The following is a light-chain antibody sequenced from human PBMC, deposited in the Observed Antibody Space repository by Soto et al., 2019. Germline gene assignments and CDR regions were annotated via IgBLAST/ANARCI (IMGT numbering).Light chain of an antibody. CDR2: DDN. CDR3: GSWDSSLSAYV. V-gene: IGLV1-51*01. Sequence: QSVLTQPPSVSGAPGQRVTISCTGSFSSIGGGYGAHWYQQLPGTAPKLLIYDDNKRPSGIPDRFSGSKSGTSATLGITGFQTGDEADYYCGSWDSSLSAYVFGTGTKLTVL. CDR1: FSSIGGGY. J-gene: IGLJ1*01.